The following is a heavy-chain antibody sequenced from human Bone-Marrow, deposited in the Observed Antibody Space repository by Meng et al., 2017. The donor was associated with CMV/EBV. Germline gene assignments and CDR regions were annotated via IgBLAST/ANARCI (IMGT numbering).Heavy chain of an antibody. D-gene: IGHD3-10*01. V-gene: IGHV3-74*01. CDR3: ARDSPLVRGAPNY. CDR2: INSDGSST. J-gene: IGHJ4*02. Sequence: GESLKISCAASGFPFSGYWMHWVRQAPGKGLVWVSRINSDGSSTSYADSVKGRFTISRDNAKDTLYLQMNSLRAEDTAVYYCARDSPLVRGAPNYWAQGTLVTSPQ. CDR1: GFPFSGYW.